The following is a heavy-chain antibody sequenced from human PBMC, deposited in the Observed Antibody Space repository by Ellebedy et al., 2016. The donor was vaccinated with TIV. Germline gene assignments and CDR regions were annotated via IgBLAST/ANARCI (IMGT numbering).Heavy chain of an antibody. D-gene: IGHD1-14*01. CDR2: ISYDGTNE. J-gene: IGHJ4*02. V-gene: IGHV3-30*18. CDR1: GFTFSDFG. CDR3: AKRDASPTGPPLDY. Sequence: GGSLRLSXAASGFTFSDFGMHWVRQAPGKGLEWVAVISYDGTNEFSRDSVKGRFTISRDNSKNTLYLQMKGLGADDTAVYYCAKRDASPTGPPLDYWGQGTLVTVSS.